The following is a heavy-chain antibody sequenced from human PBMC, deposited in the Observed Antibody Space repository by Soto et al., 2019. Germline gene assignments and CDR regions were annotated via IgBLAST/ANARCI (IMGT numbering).Heavy chain of an antibody. CDR2: IYYSGST. Sequence: PSETLSLTCTVSGGSISSYYWSWIRQPPGKGLEWIGYIYYSGSTNYNPSLKSRVTISVDTSKNQFSLKLSSVTAADTAVYYCAGYSGYDPQKRGGYEYYYYYGMDVWGQGTTVTVSS. D-gene: IGHD5-12*01. CDR1: GGSISSYY. J-gene: IGHJ6*02. CDR3: AGYSGYDPQKRGGYEYYYYYGMDV. V-gene: IGHV4-59*08.